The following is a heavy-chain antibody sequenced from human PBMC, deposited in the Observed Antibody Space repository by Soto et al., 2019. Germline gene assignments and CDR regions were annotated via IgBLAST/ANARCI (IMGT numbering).Heavy chain of an antibody. V-gene: IGHV3-30*18. CDR1: GFTFSSYG. Sequence: QVQLVESGGGVVQPGRSLRLSCAASGFTFSSYGMHWVRQAPGKGLEWVAVISYDGSNKYYADSVKGRFTISRDNSKNTLYLQMKSLRAEDTAVYYCAKALGIAAAGNFDYWGQGTLVTVSS. CDR2: ISYDGSNK. CDR3: AKALGIAAAGNFDY. J-gene: IGHJ4*02. D-gene: IGHD6-13*01.